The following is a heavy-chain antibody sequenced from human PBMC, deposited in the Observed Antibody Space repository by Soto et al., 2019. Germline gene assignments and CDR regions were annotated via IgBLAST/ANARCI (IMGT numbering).Heavy chain of an antibody. J-gene: IGHJ6*02. CDR2: IYHSGCT. D-gene: IGHD5-12*01. CDR1: GGSISSSNW. CDR3: ARGPGMGYIDVDG. V-gene: IGHV4-4*02. Sequence: QVQLQESGPGLVKPSGTLSLTCAVSGGSISSSNWWRWVRQPPVKGMEWIGEIYHSGCTNYNPSLKSRVNISGDKSKNQFSQKLSSVTAADTAVYYCARGPGMGYIDVDGWGQGTTFSVSS.